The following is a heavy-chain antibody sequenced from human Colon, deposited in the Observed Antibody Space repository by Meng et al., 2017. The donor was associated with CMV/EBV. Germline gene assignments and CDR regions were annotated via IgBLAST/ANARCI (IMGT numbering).Heavy chain of an antibody. CDR3: ARGRRYCTSDSCYIFDS. Sequence: GESLKISCSASGFTFNTFGMHWVRQAPGKGLEWVAFIRYDGTKADYADSVTGRFTISRDSSKNTLYLQMNNVRPEDTAIYYCARGRRYCTSDSCYIFDSWGQGTLVTVSS. J-gene: IGHJ4*02. CDR1: GFTFNTFG. CDR2: IRYDGTKA. V-gene: IGHV3-30*02. D-gene: IGHD2-2*02.